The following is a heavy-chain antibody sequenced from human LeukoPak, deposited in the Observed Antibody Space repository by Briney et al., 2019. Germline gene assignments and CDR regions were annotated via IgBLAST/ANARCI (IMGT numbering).Heavy chain of an antibody. CDR2: IYSDNT. V-gene: IGHV3-53*01. CDR3: AKSGLNRFDY. D-gene: IGHD2-15*01. Sequence: GGSLRLSCTVSGFTVSSNSMSWVRQAPGKGLEWVSFIYSDNTHYSDSVKGRFTISRDNSKNTLYLQMNSLRAEDTAVYYCAKSGLNRFDYWGQGTLVTVSS. CDR1: GFTVSSNS. J-gene: IGHJ4*02.